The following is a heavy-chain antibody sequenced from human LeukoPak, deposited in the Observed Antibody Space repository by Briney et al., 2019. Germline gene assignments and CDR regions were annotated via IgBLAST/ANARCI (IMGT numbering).Heavy chain of an antibody. CDR2: IYYTGNT. Sequence: PSETLSLTCTVSGGSISSYYWSWIRQPPGKGLEWIGYIYYTGNTNNNPSLKSRVTISVDTSKNQFSLKLSSVTAADTAVYYCARGPLGSGYTYFDYWGQGTLVTVSS. CDR1: GGSISSYY. V-gene: IGHV4-59*01. CDR3: ARGPLGSGYTYFDY. J-gene: IGHJ4*02. D-gene: IGHD5-12*01.